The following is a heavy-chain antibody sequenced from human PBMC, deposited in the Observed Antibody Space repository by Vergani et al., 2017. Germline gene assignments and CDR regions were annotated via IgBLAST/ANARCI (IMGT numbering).Heavy chain of an antibody. CDR1: GYTFTSYA. Sequence: QVQLVQSGAEVKKPGASVKVSCKASGYTFTSYAMHWVRQAPGQRLEWMGWINAGNGNTKYSQKFQGRVTITRDTSASTASMELSSLRSEDTAVYYCAGDLTNDFDYWGQGTLVTVSS. CDR3: AGDLTNDFDY. V-gene: IGHV1-3*01. CDR2: INAGNGNT. J-gene: IGHJ4*02. D-gene: IGHD1-14*01.